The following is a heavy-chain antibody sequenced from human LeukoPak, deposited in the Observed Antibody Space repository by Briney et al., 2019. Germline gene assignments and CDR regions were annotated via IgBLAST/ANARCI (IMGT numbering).Heavy chain of an antibody. Sequence: GGSLRLSCVASGFTFSSYWMSWVRQAPGKGLEWVSSISSSSSYIYYADSVNGRFTVSRDNAKNSLFLQMNSLRAEDTAVFYCARGGGGDYWGQGTLVTVSS. J-gene: IGHJ4*02. CDR1: GFTFSSYW. CDR2: ISSSSSYI. V-gene: IGHV3-21*01. CDR3: ARGGGGDY.